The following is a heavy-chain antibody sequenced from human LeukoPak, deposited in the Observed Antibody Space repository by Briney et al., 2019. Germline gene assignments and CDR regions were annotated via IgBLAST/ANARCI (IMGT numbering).Heavy chain of an antibody. CDR2: IYYSGST. CDR3: ARSGYSHGYVVDY. CDR1: GGSISSGDYY. J-gene: IGHJ4*02. V-gene: IGHV4-30-4*01. D-gene: IGHD5-18*01. Sequence: PSETLSLTCTVSGGSISSGDYYWSWIRQPPGKGLEWIGYIYYSGSTYYNPSLKSRVTISVDTSKNQFSLKLSSVTAADTAVYYCARSGYSHGYVVDYWGQGTLVTVSS.